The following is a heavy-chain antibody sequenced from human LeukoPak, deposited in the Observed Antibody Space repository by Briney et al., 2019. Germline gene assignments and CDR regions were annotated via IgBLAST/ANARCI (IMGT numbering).Heavy chain of an antibody. V-gene: IGHV1-18*01. D-gene: IGHD3-22*01. Sequence: ASVKVSCKASGYTFTSYGISWVRQAPGQGLEWMGWISAYNGNTNYAQKLQGRVTMTTDTSTSTAYMELRSLRSDDTAVYYCARAPRPGYYYDSSGYFLWGQGTLVTVSS. CDR2: ISAYNGNT. CDR1: GYTFTSYG. CDR3: ARAPRPGYYYDSSGYFL. J-gene: IGHJ4*02.